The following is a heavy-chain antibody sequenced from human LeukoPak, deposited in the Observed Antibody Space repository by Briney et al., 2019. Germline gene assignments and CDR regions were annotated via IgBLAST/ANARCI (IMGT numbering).Heavy chain of an antibody. CDR1: GFTFSSYW. CDR2: IKEDRSAK. V-gene: IGHV3-7*02. Sequence: GGSLRLSCAASGFTFSSYWMSWVRQAPGKGLEWVANIKEDRSAKYYVDSVKGRFTISRDNSKNRLYLQMNNLRAEDTALYFCARVGYSSGWYEYWGQGTLVTVSS. J-gene: IGHJ4*02. CDR3: ARVGYSSGWYEY. D-gene: IGHD6-19*01.